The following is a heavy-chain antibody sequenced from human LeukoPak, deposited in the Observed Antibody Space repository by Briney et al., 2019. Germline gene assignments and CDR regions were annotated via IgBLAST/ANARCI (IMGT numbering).Heavy chain of an antibody. CDR2: IYYSGST. CDR1: GGSISSSSYY. V-gene: IGHV4-39*07. J-gene: IGHJ4*02. Sequence: SETLSLTCTVSGGSISSSSYYWGWIRQPPGKGLEWIGSIYYSGSTNYNPSLRSRVTISVDTSKNQFSLKLNSVTAADTAVYFCARGGRWCEPVGYSSGYCNDYWGQGTLVTVSS. D-gene: IGHD6-19*01. CDR3: ARGGRWCEPVGYSSGYCNDY.